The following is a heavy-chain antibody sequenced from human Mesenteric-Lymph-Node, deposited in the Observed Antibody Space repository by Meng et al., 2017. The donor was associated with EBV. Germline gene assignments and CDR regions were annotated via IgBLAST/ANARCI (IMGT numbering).Heavy chain of an antibody. J-gene: IGHJ4*02. CDR3: ARGDQMAFY. Sequence: EVQLVESGGGLVKHGGSLRLSCAASGFTFSAYNMNWVRQAPGEGLEWVSSISSSGNYIYYADSVKGRFTISRDNAKNSLYLQMNSLRAEDTAVYYCARGDQMAFYWGQGTLVTVAS. D-gene: IGHD5-24*01. V-gene: IGHV3-21*01. CDR1: GFTFSAYN. CDR2: ISSSGNYI.